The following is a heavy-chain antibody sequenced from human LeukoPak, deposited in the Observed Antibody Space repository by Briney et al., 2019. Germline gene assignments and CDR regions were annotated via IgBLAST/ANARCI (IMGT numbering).Heavy chain of an antibody. CDR3: ARVLIRRATANPVDY. J-gene: IGHJ4*02. V-gene: IGHV1-18*01. Sequence: ASVKVSCKASVYTFTSYGISWVRQAPGQGLEWMGWISAYNGNTNYAQKLQGRVTMTTDTSTSTAYMELRSLRSDDTAVYYCARVLIRRATANPVDYWGQGTLVTVSS. D-gene: IGHD1-26*01. CDR1: VYTFTSYG. CDR2: ISAYNGNT.